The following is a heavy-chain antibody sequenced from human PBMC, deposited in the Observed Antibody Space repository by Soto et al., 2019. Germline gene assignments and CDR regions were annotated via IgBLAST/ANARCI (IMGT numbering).Heavy chain of an antibody. CDR1: GFTFSSYA. Sequence: PGGSLRLSCAASGFTFSSYAMSWVRQAPGKGLEWDSAINEGPGDTFYADTVKGRFTISRDDSKDTLYLQKNSLRAEDTAIYYCAKTHYDILDYWGQGTLVTVSS. J-gene: IGHJ4*02. CDR3: AKTHYDILDY. V-gene: IGHV3-23*01. CDR2: INEGPGDT. D-gene: IGHD3-9*01.